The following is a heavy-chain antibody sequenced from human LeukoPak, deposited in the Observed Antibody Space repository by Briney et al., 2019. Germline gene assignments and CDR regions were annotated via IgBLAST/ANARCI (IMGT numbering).Heavy chain of an antibody. CDR1: GYTFTSYG. Sequence: AXVKVSCKASGYTFTSYGISWVRQAPGQGLEWMGWISAYNGNTNYAQKLQGRVTMTTDTSTSTAYMELRSLRSEDTAVYYCASSASCCPLNWFDPWGQGTLVTVSS. V-gene: IGHV1-18*01. J-gene: IGHJ5*02. D-gene: IGHD2-2*01. CDR3: ASSASCCPLNWFDP. CDR2: ISAYNGNT.